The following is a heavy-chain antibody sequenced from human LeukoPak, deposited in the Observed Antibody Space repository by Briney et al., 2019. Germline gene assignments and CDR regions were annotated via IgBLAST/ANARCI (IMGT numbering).Heavy chain of an antibody. CDR1: GGSFSGYY. CDR2: INHSGST. Sequence: PSETLSLTCAVYGGSFSGYYRSWIRQPPGKGLEWIGEINHSGSTKYNPSLKSRVTISVDTSKNQFSLKLSSVTAADTAVYYCARGSRSSWYYYYYYMDVWGKGTTVTVSS. CDR3: ARGSRSSWYYYYYYMDV. D-gene: IGHD6-13*01. J-gene: IGHJ6*03. V-gene: IGHV4-34*01.